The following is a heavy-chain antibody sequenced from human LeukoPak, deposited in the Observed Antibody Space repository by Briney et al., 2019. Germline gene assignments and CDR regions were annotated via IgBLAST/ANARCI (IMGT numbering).Heavy chain of an antibody. CDR3: ARDGTYCSGGSCVA. V-gene: IGHV3-53*01. J-gene: IGHJ5*02. CDR2: ISGGGST. Sequence: GGSLTLSCAASGLSLNSNYMSWARHAPGKGLEWVSAISGGGSTYYADSVKGRFTISRDNSKNTLYVQMNGLRTEDTAVYYCARDGTYCSGGSCVAWGQGTLVTVSS. D-gene: IGHD2-15*01. CDR1: GLSLNSNY.